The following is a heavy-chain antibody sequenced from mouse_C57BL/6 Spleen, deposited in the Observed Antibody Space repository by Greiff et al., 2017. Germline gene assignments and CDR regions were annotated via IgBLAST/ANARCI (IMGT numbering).Heavy chain of an antibody. CDR1: GYSITSGYY. V-gene: IGHV3-6*01. CDR3: ARSIDGYYVGYAMDY. D-gene: IGHD2-3*01. Sequence: EVQLQQSGPGLVKPSQSLSLICSVTGYSITSGYYWNWIRQFPGNKLEWMGYISYDGSNNYNPSLKNRISITRDTSKNQFFLKLNSVTTEDTATYYCARSIDGYYVGYAMDYGGQGTSVTVSS. J-gene: IGHJ4*01. CDR2: ISYDGSN.